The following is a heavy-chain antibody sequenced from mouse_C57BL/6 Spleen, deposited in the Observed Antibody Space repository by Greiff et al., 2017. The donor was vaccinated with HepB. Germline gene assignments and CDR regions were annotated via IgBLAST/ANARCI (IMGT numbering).Heavy chain of an antibody. CDR2: ISSGGDYI. J-gene: IGHJ1*03. CDR3: TRSGTGDWYFDV. CDR1: GFTFSSYA. V-gene: IGHV5-9-1*02. Sequence: EVQRVESGEGLVKPGGSLKLSCAASGFTFSSYAMSWVRQTPEKRLEWVAYISSGGDYIYYADTVKGRFTLSRDNARNTLYLQMSSLKSEDTAMYYCTRSGTGDWYFDVWGTGTTVTVSS. D-gene: IGHD4-1*01.